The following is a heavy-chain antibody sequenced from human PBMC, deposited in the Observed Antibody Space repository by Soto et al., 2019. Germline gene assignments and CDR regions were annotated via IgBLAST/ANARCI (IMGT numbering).Heavy chain of an antibody. D-gene: IGHD6-19*01. CDR1: GFTFSSYS. V-gene: IGHV3-21*01. CDR2: ISSSSSYI. J-gene: IGHJ4*02. Sequence: EVQLVESGGGLVKPGGSLRLSCAASGFTFSSYSMNWVRQAPGKGLEWVSSISSSSSYIYYADSVKGRFTISIDNAKNSLHLQINSLRAEDTAVYYCASKSSGWKPDYWGQGTLVTVSS. CDR3: ASKSSGWKPDY.